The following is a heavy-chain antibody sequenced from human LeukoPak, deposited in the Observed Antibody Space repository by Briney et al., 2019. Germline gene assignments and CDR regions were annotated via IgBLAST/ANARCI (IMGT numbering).Heavy chain of an antibody. Sequence: PGVPLRLPCAPSGFIFSNAWMSWVRHSRRKALECVGCIKRKTDGGKTDYAAPVKRRFTISRDNSKNTLYLQMNSLKTEDTAVYYCHGSGSYYPYYFDYWGQGTLVTVSS. J-gene: IGHJ4*02. CDR2: IKRKTDGGKT. D-gene: IGHD3-10*01. V-gene: IGHV3-15*01. CDR3: HGSGSYYPYYFDY. CDR1: GFIFSNAW.